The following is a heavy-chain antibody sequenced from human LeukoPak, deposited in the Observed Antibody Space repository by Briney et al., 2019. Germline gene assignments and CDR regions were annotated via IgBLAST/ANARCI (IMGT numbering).Heavy chain of an antibody. D-gene: IGHD3-16*01. Sequence: SETLSLTCTVSRGSISSYYWSWIRQPAGKGLEWIGYVYDIGSTKYNPSLKSRVTISVDTSKNQFSLRLSSVTTADTAVYYCARGGVLKSVDYWGQGTLVAVSS. V-gene: IGHV4-59*01. CDR1: RGSISSYY. CDR2: VYDIGST. CDR3: ARGGVLKSVDY. J-gene: IGHJ4*02.